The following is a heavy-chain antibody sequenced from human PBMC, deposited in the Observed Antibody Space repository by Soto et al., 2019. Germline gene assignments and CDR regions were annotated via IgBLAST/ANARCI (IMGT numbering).Heavy chain of an antibody. CDR3: VKGACFVIDV. CDR1: GVTFSSNY. Sequence: EVQLVESGGGLVQPGESLRLSCVVSGVTFSSNYMHWVRQAPGKGLEWVAVIKEDGTERHYVGSVKGRFSISTDNAKNSMYLPMNSLRVDDSDVYYCVKGACFVIDVWGRGTQVTVSS. D-gene: IGHD3-16*01. V-gene: IGHV3-7*05. CDR2: IKEDGTER. J-gene: IGHJ2*01.